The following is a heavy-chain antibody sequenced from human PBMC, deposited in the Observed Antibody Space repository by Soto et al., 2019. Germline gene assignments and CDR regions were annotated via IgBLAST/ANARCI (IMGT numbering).Heavy chain of an antibody. J-gene: IGHJ4*02. CDR2: ISAYNVNT. D-gene: IGHD3-10*01. CDR3: ARVFGSGTQSAFFFDY. CDR1: GYTFTSSG. V-gene: IGHV1-18*04. Sequence: QVQLVQSGGEVKKPGASVKVSCKASGYTFTSSGISWVRQAPGQGLEWMGWISAYNVNTNYGQKFQGRVTMTTDKSTRTAYMELRRLRSDETAVYYCARVFGSGTQSAFFFDYWGQGTLVTVSS.